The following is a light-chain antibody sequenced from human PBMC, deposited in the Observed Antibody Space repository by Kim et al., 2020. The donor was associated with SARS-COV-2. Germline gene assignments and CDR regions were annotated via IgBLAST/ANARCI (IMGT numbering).Light chain of an antibody. J-gene: IGKJ1*01. CDR3: QKYNSAPWT. V-gene: IGKV1-27*01. CDR2: AAS. Sequence: ASVGDRVTITRRASQDIANSVAWYQQKPGKVPKLLIYAASTLQSGVSSRFSGSGSGTEFTLTIGSLQTEDVATYYCQKYNSAPWTFGPGTKVDI. CDR1: QDIANS.